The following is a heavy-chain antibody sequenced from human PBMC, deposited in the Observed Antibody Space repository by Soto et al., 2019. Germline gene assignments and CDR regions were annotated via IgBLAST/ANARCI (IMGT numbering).Heavy chain of an antibody. D-gene: IGHD2-2*01. CDR1: GFSFSSYA. J-gene: IGHJ4*02. CDR3: AKDCSIISCQRLFDS. V-gene: IGHV3-23*01. Sequence: PGGSLRLSCTASGFSFSSYAMSWVRQAPGKGLEWVSAISGSGGDTYYADSVKGRFTISRDNSKNNLHLQLNSLRAGDTAVYYCAKDCSIISCQRLFDSWGQGTLVTVSS. CDR2: ISGSGGDT.